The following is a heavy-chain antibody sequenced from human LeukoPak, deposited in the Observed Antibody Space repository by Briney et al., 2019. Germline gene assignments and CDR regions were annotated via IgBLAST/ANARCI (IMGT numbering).Heavy chain of an antibody. D-gene: IGHD6-13*01. V-gene: IGHV3-23*01. CDR2: IRGSDSST. Sequence: GGSLRLSCAASGFTFSSYAMSWVRQAPGKGLEWVSAIRGSDSSTYYADSVKGRFTISRDNSKNTLYLQMDSLRVQDTAVYYCAKGLGAAGGKFDCWGQGTLVTVSS. J-gene: IGHJ4*02. CDR1: GFTFSSYA. CDR3: AKGLGAAGGKFDC.